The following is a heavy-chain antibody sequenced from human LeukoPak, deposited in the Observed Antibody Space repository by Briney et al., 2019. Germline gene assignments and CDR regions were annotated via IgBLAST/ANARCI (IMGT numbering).Heavy chain of an antibody. V-gene: IGHV1-69*13. CDR2: IIPIFGTA. D-gene: IGHD1-14*01. CDR1: GGXFSSYA. J-gene: IGHJ4*02. Sequence: SVKVSCKASGGXFSSYAISWVRQAPGQGREWMGGIIPIFGTANYAQKFQGRVTITADESTSTAYMELSSLRSEDTAVYYCASGYRSFDYWGQGTLVTVSS. CDR3: ASGYRSFDY.